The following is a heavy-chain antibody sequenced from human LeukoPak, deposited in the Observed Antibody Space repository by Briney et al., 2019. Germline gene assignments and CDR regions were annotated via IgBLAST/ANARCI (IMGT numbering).Heavy chain of an antibody. CDR1: GGSISSSSYY. CDR2: IYYSGST. Sequence: PSETLSLTCTVSGGSISSSSYYWGWIRQPPGKGLEWIGSIYYSGSTYYNPSLKSRVTISVDTSKNQFSLKLSSVTAADTAVYYCARLGGGYSYGYYLDYWGQGTLVTVSS. D-gene: IGHD5-18*01. CDR3: ARLGGGYSYGYYLDY. J-gene: IGHJ4*02. V-gene: IGHV4-39*07.